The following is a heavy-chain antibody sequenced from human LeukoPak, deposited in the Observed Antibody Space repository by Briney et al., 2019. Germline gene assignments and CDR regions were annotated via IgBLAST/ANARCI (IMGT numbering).Heavy chain of an antibody. D-gene: IGHD6-13*01. Sequence: ASVKVSCKASGYTFSTYGICWVRQAPGQGLEWMGWISAYNGNTNYAQKFQGRVTMTTDTSTSTAYMELSRLRSDDTAVYYCARVKAAANLLTDYWGQGTLVTVSS. CDR1: GYTFSTYG. V-gene: IGHV1-18*01. J-gene: IGHJ4*02. CDR3: ARVKAAANLLTDY. CDR2: ISAYNGNT.